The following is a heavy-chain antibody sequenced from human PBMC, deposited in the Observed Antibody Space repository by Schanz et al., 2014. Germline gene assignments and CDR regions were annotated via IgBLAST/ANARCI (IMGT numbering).Heavy chain of an antibody. CDR1: GGTFSSYT. D-gene: IGHD2-2*02. CDR2: IIPSLGLA. V-gene: IGHV1-69*02. CDR3: AGTYCSSTSCYTGYYYMDV. Sequence: QVQLVQSEAEVKKPGSSVKVSCKASGGTFSSYTISWVRQAPGQGLEWMGRIIPSLGLAKYEQKFQGRVTFTADKSTSTAYMELTSLRSEDTAVYYCAGTYCSSTSCYTGYYYMDVWGKGTTVTVSS. J-gene: IGHJ6*03.